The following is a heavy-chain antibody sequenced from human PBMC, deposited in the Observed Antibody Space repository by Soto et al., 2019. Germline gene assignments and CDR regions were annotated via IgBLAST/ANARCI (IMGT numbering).Heavy chain of an antibody. Sequence: QITLKESGPTLVKPTQTLTLTCTFSGFSLNTSGVGVDWIRQPPGKALEWLALFYWDGDKHYSPSLKSRLTITKDTSKNQVVLTMTNMDPVDTATYYCAHKANGDCPYDYWGQGTLVTVSS. J-gene: IGHJ4*02. CDR3: AHKANGDCPYDY. V-gene: IGHV2-5*02. CDR2: FYWDGDK. CDR1: GFSLNTSGVG. D-gene: IGHD2-21*02.